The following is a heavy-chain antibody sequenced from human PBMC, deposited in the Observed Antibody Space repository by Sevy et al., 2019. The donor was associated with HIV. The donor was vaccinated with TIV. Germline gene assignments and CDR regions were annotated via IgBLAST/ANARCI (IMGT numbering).Heavy chain of an antibody. CDR3: ASARGRTGAFDI. J-gene: IGHJ3*02. V-gene: IGHV3-33*08. CDR1: GFTFSSYG. Sequence: GGSLRLSCAASGFTFSSYGMHWVRQAPGKGLEWVAVLWYDGSNKYYADSVKGRFTISRDNSKNTLYLQMNSLRAEDMAVYYCASARGRTGAFDIWGQGTMVTVSS. D-gene: IGHD1-26*01. CDR2: LWYDGSNK.